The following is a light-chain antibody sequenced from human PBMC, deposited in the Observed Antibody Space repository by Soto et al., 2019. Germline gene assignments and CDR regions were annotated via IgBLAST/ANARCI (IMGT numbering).Light chain of an antibody. CDR3: QQHGGSPLYS. CDR2: GAS. CDR1: QSVSSNY. V-gene: IGKV3-20*01. Sequence: EIVLTQSPGTLSLSPGERATLSCRASQSVSSNYLAWYQQKPGRAPRLLVYGASGRATGIPDRFSGSGSGTDFTLTINSLEPEDFAVYYCQQHGGSPLYSFGQGTKLEVK. J-gene: IGKJ2*03.